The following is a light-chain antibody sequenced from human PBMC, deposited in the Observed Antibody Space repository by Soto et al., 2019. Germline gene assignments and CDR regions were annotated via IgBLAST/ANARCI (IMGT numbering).Light chain of an antibody. V-gene: IGKV1-12*01. CDR1: QGISNW. CDR3: QQATSFPLP. J-gene: IGKJ4*01. Sequence: DIQMTQSPSSVSASVGDRVTITCRASQGISNWLGWYQQKPGQAPKLLIYSASSLQSGVPSRFSGSGSGTEFSITISSLQPEDFENYYCQQATSFPLPFRGGPKVEIQ. CDR2: SAS.